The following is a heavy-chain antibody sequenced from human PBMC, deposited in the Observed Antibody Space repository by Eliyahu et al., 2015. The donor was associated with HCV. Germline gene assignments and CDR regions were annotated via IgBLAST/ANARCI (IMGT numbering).Heavy chain of an antibody. V-gene: IGHV3-72*01. CDR2: IRKKVNSYIT. Sequence: EVQLVESGGGLVQPGGSLRLSCAASGFTFSDHXMDWVRQAPGKGLEWVGRIRKKVNSYITEYAASVKGRFSISRDDSKNSLYLQMNSLKTEDTAVYYCARSARDYYDVVGALDIWGQGTMVTVSS. CDR3: ARSARDYYDVVGALDI. J-gene: IGHJ3*02. D-gene: IGHD3-22*01. CDR1: GFTFSDHX.